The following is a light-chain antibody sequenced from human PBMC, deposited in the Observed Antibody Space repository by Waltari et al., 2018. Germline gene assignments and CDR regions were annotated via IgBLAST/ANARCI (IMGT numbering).Light chain of an antibody. CDR1: SSNFGAGYD. CDR3: QSFDRSLRGWV. CDR2: LNP. Sequence: QFVLTQPPSVSGTPGQRVTISCTGSSSNFGAGYDVFWYQRLLGTAPKLLIYLNPNRPSGVPDRFSCSRSGTSASLAISGLQIDDEGDYYCQSFDRSLRGWVFGGGTKLTVL. J-gene: IGLJ3*02. V-gene: IGLV1-40*01.